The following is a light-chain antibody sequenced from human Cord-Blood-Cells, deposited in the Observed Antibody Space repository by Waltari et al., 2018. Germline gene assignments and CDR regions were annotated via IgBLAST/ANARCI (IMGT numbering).Light chain of an antibody. J-gene: IGKJ1*01. CDR2: WAS. CDR3: QQYYSTPPT. Sequence: DIVMTQSPDSLAVSLGERATINCKPSQSVLYSSNNKNYLAWYQQKPGPPPKLLIYWASTRESGVPDRFSGSGSGTDFTLTISSRQAEDVAVYYCQQYYSTPPTFGQGTKVEIK. CDR1: QSVLYSSNNKNY. V-gene: IGKV4-1*01.